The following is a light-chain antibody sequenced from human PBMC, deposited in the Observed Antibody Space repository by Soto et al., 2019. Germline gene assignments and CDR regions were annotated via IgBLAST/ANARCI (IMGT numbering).Light chain of an antibody. CDR2: AAS. V-gene: IGKV1-39*01. J-gene: IGKJ4*01. Sequence: DIQMTQSPSSLSASVGDRVTITCRASQSISSYLNWYQQKPGKAPKLLIYAASSLQSGVPSRFSGSGSGTDFTLTISSLQPEDFATYYCQHSYSTPLGFGGGTKVEIK. CDR1: QSISSY. CDR3: QHSYSTPLG.